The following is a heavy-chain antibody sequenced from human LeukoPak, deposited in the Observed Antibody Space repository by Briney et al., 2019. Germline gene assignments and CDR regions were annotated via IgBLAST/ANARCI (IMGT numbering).Heavy chain of an antibody. Sequence: SQTLSLTCTVSGGSISSPGYYWSWIRQRPGKGLEGVGFIYYSGTTYYNPSLKSRVFISLNTSQNQVSLQLSSVTAADTAVYYCARATGGAAAADFDPWGQGTLVTVSS. CDR2: IYYSGTT. CDR1: GGSISSPGYY. D-gene: IGHD6-13*01. V-gene: IGHV4-31*03. CDR3: ARATGGAAAADFDP. J-gene: IGHJ5*02.